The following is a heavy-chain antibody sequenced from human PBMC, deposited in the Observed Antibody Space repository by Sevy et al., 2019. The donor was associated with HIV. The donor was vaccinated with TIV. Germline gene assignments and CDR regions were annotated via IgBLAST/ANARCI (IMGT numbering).Heavy chain of an antibody. D-gene: IGHD6-13*01. CDR1: GFTFSSYS. CDR3: ARDPEQLVGNYFDY. V-gene: IGHV3-48*01. Sequence: GGSLRLSCAASGFTFSSYSMNWVRQAPGKGLEWVSYFSGSSNTKYYADSVKGRFTISRDNAKNSLYLQMNSLRAEDTAVYYCARDPEQLVGNYFDYWGQGTPVTVSS. CDR2: FSGSSNTK. J-gene: IGHJ4*02.